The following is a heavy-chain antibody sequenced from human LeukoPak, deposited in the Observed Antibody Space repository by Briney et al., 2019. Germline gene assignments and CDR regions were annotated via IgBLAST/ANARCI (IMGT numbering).Heavy chain of an antibody. V-gene: IGHV4-38-2*02. Sequence: SETLSLTYTVSGYSISSGYYWGWIRQPPGKGLEWIGSIYHSGSTNYNPSLKSRVTISVDTSKNQFSLKLSSVAAADTAVYYCARGRNWFDPWGQGTLVTVSS. CDR1: GYSISSGYY. D-gene: IGHD3-10*01. CDR2: IYHSGST. CDR3: ARGRNWFDP. J-gene: IGHJ5*02.